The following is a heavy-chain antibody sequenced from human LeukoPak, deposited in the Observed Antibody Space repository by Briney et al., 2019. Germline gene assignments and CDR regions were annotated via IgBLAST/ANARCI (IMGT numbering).Heavy chain of an antibody. CDR3: ARSSIAARGYYFDY. CDR2: IIPIFGTA. J-gene: IGHJ4*02. V-gene: IGHV1-69*06. D-gene: IGHD6-6*01. Sequence: GASVKVSCKASGGTFSSYAISWVRQAPGQGLEWMGGIIPIFGTANYAQKFQGRVTITAGKSTSTAYMELSSLRSEDTAVYYCARSSIAARGYYFDYWGQGTLVTVSS. CDR1: GGTFSSYA.